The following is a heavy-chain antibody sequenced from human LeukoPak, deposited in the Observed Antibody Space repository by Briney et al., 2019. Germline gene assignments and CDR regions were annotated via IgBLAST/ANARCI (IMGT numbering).Heavy chain of an antibody. J-gene: IGHJ4*02. Sequence: PGGTLRLSCAASGFTFSSYSMNWVRQAPGKGLEWVSFISSSSTTIYYADSVKGRFTISRDNAKNSLYLQVNSLRDEDTAVYYCAKSESYRFDHWGQGTLVTVSS. D-gene: IGHD1-26*01. CDR2: ISSSSTTI. CDR1: GFTFSSYS. V-gene: IGHV3-48*02. CDR3: AKSESYRFDH.